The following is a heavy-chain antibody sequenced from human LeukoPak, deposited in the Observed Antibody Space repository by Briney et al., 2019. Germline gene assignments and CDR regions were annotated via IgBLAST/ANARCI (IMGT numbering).Heavy chain of an antibody. Sequence: PSGTLSLTCAVSGGSMSSTKWWNWVRQPPGKGLEWIGEIYHSGSTNYNPSLKSRSTISVDKSKNQVSLNLSSVTAADTAVYYCATSTVMNHYCFDYWAQGTLVTVSS. D-gene: IGHD1-14*01. CDR2: IYHSGST. V-gene: IGHV4-4*02. CDR1: GGSMSSTKW. J-gene: IGHJ4*02. CDR3: ATSTVMNHYCFDY.